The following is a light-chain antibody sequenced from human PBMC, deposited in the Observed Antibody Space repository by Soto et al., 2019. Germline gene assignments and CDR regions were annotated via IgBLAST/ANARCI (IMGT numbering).Light chain of an antibody. CDR3: QQYNNWPPLT. CDR1: QSVSSN. Sequence: EIVMTQSPATLSVSPGERATLSCRASQSVSSNLAWYQQKPGQAPRLLIYGASTRATGIPARFSGSGSGTESTLTISSPQSEAFAFYYCQQYNNWPPLTFGGGTKVEIK. CDR2: GAS. J-gene: IGKJ4*01. V-gene: IGKV3-15*01.